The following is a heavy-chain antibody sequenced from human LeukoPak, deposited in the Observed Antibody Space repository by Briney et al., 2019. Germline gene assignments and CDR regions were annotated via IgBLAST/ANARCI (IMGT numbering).Heavy chain of an antibody. D-gene: IGHD6-19*01. CDR1: GFTFSGYW. J-gene: IGHJ4*02. CDR3: ARVIYSGWQGELSD. CDR2: INSDGSTT. Sequence: GGSLRLSCAASGFTFSGYWMHWVRQAPGKGLVWVSRINSDGSTTSYADSVMGRFTISRDNAKSTLYLQMNSLRAEDTAVYYCARVIYSGWQGELSDWGQGTLVTVSS. V-gene: IGHV3-74*01.